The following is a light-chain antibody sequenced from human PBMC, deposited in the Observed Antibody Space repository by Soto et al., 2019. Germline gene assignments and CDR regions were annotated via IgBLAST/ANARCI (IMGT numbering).Light chain of an antibody. CDR2: DVT. CDR1: SSDVGGYNY. Sequence: QSALTQPASVSGSPGQSITISCTGTSSDVGGYNYVSWYQQHPVKAPKLMIYDVTDRPSGVSDRFSGSKSGNTASLTISGLQAEDEADNYCSSYTSSSTPYDFGTGTKVTVL. V-gene: IGLV2-14*01. J-gene: IGLJ1*01. CDR3: SSYTSSSTPYD.